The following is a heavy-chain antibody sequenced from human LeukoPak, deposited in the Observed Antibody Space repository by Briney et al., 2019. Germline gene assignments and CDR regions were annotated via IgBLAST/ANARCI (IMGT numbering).Heavy chain of an antibody. D-gene: IGHD3-22*01. CDR2: IYSGGST. Sequence: GGSLRLSCAASGFTVSSNYMSWVRQAPGKGLEWVSVIYSGGSTYYADSVKGRFTISRDNSKNTLYLQMNSLRAEDTAVYYCARETARYYYDSSGYPDYWGQGNLVTVFS. V-gene: IGHV3-53*01. J-gene: IGHJ4*02. CDR1: GFTVSSNY. CDR3: ARETARYYYDSSGYPDY.